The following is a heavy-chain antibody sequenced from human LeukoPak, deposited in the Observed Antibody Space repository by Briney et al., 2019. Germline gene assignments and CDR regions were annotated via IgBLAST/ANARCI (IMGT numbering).Heavy chain of an antibody. V-gene: IGHV3-7*03. CDR3: ARVRYYGSGSYSNLWFDP. D-gene: IGHD3-10*01. CDR1: GFTFGDHA. J-gene: IGHJ5*02. CDR2: IKQDGSEK. Sequence: GGSLRLSCRGYGFTFGDHAMSWVRQAPGKGLEWVANIKQDGSEKYYVDSVKGRFTISRDNAKNSLYLQMNSLRAEDTAVYYCARVRYYGSGSYSNLWFDPWGQGTLVTASS.